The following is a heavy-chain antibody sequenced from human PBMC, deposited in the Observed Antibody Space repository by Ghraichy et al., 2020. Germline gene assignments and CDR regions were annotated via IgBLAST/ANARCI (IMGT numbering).Heavy chain of an antibody. J-gene: IGHJ4*02. CDR2: IYHSGST. V-gene: IGHV4-30-2*01. Sequence: SETLSLTCAVSGGSISSGGYSWSWIRQPPGKGLEWIGYIYHSGSTYYNPSLKSRVTISVDRSKNQFSLKLSSVTAADTAVYYCASLGRYSYGSDYWGQGTLVTVSS. D-gene: IGHD5-18*01. CDR3: ASLGRYSYGSDY. CDR1: GGSISSGGYS.